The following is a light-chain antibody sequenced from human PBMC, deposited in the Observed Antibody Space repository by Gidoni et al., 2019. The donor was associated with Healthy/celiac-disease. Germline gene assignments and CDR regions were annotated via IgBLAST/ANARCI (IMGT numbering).Light chain of an antibody. Sequence: DIQMTQSPSSLSASVGERVTITCLASQSISSYLNWYQQKPGKSPKLLIYAASSLQSGVPSRFSGSGSGTDFTLTISSLQPEDFATYYCQQSYSTLRSFGQGTKLEIK. J-gene: IGKJ2*03. CDR3: QQSYSTLRS. CDR2: AAS. CDR1: QSISSY. V-gene: IGKV1-39*01.